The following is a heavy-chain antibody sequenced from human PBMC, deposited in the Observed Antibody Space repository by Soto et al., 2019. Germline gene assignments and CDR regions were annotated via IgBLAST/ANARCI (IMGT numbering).Heavy chain of an antibody. Sequence: GVSLRLSFAASGFTFSSYGMHWVRQAPGKGLEWVAVIWYDGSNKYYADSVKGRFTISRDNSKNTLYLQMNSLRAEDTAVYYCAKIIGPVRNDNDWGQGTLVTVSS. CDR3: AKIIGPVRNDND. D-gene: IGHD3-16*01. V-gene: IGHV3-33*06. CDR1: GFTFSSYG. CDR2: IWYDGSNK. J-gene: IGHJ4*02.